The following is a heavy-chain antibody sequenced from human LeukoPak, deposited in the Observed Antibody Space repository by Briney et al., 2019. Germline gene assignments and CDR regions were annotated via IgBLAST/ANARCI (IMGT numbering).Heavy chain of an antibody. V-gene: IGHV1-2*02. CDR2: INPNSGGT. J-gene: IGHJ6*02. Sequence: ASVKVSCKASGYTFTGYYMHWVRQAPGQGLEWMGWINPNSGGTNYAQKFQGRVTMTRDTSISTAYMELSRLRSDDTAVYYCARDSLAVATITVAAHYYYYGMDVWGQGTTVTVSS. CDR3: ARDSLAVATITVAAHYYYYGMDV. CDR1: GYTFTGYY. D-gene: IGHD5-12*01.